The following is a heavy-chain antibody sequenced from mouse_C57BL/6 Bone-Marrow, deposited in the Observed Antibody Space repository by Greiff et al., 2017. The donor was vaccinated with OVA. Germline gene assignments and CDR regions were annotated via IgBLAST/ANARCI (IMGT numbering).Heavy chain of an antibody. D-gene: IGHD4-1*01. CDR3: ARAANWGFAY. CDR1: GFSLTSYG. V-gene: IGHV2-6*01. Sequence: QVQLQQSGPGLVAPSQSLSITCTVSGFSLTSYGVDWVRQSPGKGLEWLGVIWGVGSTNYNSALKSRLSISKDNSKSQVFLKMNSLQTDDTAMYYCARAANWGFAYWGQGTLVTVSA. CDR2: IWGVGST. J-gene: IGHJ3*01.